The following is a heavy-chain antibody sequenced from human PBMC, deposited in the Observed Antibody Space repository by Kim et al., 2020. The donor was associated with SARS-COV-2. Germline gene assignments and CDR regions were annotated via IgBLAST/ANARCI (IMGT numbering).Heavy chain of an antibody. CDR1: GFTFSSYA. Sequence: GRSLRLSCAASGFTFSSYAMHWVRQAPGKGLEWVAVISYDGSNKYYADSVKGRFTISRDNSKNTLYLQMNSLRAEDTAVYYCASEGHYGSGSYGYWGQGTLVTVSS. CDR3: ASEGHYGSGSYGY. D-gene: IGHD3-10*01. J-gene: IGHJ4*02. V-gene: IGHV3-30*04. CDR2: ISYDGSNK.